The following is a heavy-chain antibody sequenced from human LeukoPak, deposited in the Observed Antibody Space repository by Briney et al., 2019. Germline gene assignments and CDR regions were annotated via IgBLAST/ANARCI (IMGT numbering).Heavy chain of an antibody. CDR2: INHSGST. Sequence: SETLSLTCAVYGGSFSGYYWSWIRQPPGQGLEWMGEINHSGSTNYNPSLKSRVTISVDTSKNQFSLRLSSVTAADTAGYYCARERIVLMVYASGHGYYYMDVWGKGTTVTVSS. CDR3: ARERIVLMVYASGHGYYYMDV. CDR1: GGSFSGYY. D-gene: IGHD2-8*01. V-gene: IGHV4-34*01. J-gene: IGHJ6*03.